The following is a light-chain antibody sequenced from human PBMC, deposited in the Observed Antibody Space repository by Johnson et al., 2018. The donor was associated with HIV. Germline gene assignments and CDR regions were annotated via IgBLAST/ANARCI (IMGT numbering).Light chain of an antibody. CDR2: DTY. J-gene: IGLJ1*01. CDR3: GTWDSRLNAYV. V-gene: IGLV1-51*01. Sequence: QSVLTQPPSVSAAPGQKVTISCSGSSSNLGNNYVSWYQQLPGTAPKLLIYDTYKRFFEIPDRFSGSKSGTSATLGITGLQTGAEADYYCGTWDSRLNAYVFGAGTKVTVL. CDR1: SSNLGNNY.